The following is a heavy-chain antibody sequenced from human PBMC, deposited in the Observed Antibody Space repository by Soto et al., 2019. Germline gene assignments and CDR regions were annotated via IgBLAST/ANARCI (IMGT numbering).Heavy chain of an antibody. CDR3: ARSPTSTNYADCFDP. Sequence: EVQLVESGGGLVQPGESLRLSCAASGFTVSNNYMSWVRQAAGKGLEYVSVIYADGSTYYADSVRGRFTISRDSSKNTLYLQMNSLGAEDTAVYYCARSPTSTNYADCFDPWGQGTLVTVSS. V-gene: IGHV3-66*01. J-gene: IGHJ5*02. CDR1: GFTVSNNY. D-gene: IGHD5-12*01. CDR2: IYADGST.